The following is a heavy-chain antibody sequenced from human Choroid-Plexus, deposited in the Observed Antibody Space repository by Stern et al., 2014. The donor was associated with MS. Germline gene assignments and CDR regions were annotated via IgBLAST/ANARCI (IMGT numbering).Heavy chain of an antibody. CDR2: VSYDGSNK. D-gene: IGHD2/OR15-2a*01. Sequence: QLVESGGGVVQPGRPLRLSCVASGFTLGSCAMHWVRQAPGKGLEWVAGVSYDGSNKYYADSVKGRFTISRDNSQNTLYVQMSSLRPEDTAVYYCAKDRQYLTYFFDHWGQGSLVTVSS. CDR1: GFTLGSCA. V-gene: IGHV3-30*18. J-gene: IGHJ5*02. CDR3: AKDRQYLTYFFDH.